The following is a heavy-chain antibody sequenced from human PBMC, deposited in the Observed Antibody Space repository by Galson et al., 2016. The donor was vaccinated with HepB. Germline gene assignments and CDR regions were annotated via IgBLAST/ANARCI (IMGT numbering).Heavy chain of an antibody. Sequence: LRLSCAVSGVTFSNYWMSWVRQAPGKGLEWVASIKGDGGEKYYLDSVKGQFSVSRDNAKRSVYLQMNSLRPEDTAVYYCATPYYGGADPHFDFWGRGTLVTVSS. CDR1: GVTFSNYW. D-gene: IGHD4-23*01. V-gene: IGHV3-7*01. CDR3: ATPYYGGADPHFDF. CDR2: IKGDGGEK. J-gene: IGHJ4*02.